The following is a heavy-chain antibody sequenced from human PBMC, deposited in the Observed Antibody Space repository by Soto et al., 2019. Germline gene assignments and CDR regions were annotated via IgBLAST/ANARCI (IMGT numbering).Heavy chain of an antibody. CDR3: ARSSGEGIDS. J-gene: IGHJ4*02. D-gene: IGHD3-10*01. CDR1: GFSSGGSMSAYF. CDR2: VYSIGGT. Sequence: PSETLSLTCTVSGFSSGGSMSAYFWSWIRQPPGKALEWIGSVYSIGGTTYSPSLQSRVTVSVTPSKNQFSLEVTSVTAADTAVYYCARSSGEGIDSWGQGTLVTVSS. V-gene: IGHV4-59*08.